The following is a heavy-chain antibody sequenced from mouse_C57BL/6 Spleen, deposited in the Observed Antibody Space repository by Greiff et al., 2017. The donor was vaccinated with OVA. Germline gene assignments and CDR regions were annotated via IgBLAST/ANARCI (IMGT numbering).Heavy chain of an antibody. Sequence: VQLQQSGAELVMPGASVKLSCKASGYTFTSYWMHWVKQRPGQGLEWIGEIDPSDSYTNYNQKFKGKSTLTVDKSSSTAYMQLSSLTSEDSAVYYCARSLDGYYAMDYWGQGTSVTVSS. J-gene: IGHJ4*01. D-gene: IGHD2-3*01. CDR3: ARSLDGYYAMDY. CDR2: IDPSDSYT. CDR1: GYTFTSYW. V-gene: IGHV1-69*01.